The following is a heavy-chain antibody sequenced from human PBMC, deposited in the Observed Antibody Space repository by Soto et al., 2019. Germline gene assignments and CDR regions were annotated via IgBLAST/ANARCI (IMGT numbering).Heavy chain of an antibody. Sequence: QVQLQESGPGLVKPSQTLSLTCTVSGGSISSGGYYWSWIRQHPGKGLEWIGYIYYSGSTYYNPSLKSRVTISVDTSKNQFSLKLSSVTAADTAVYYCASGDIVVVPAAIQGAATGDYGSDWFDPWGQGTLVTVSS. CDR1: GGSISSGGYY. J-gene: IGHJ5*02. D-gene: IGHD2-2*01. V-gene: IGHV4-31*03. CDR2: IYYSGST. CDR3: ASGDIVVVPAAIQGAATGDYGSDWFDP.